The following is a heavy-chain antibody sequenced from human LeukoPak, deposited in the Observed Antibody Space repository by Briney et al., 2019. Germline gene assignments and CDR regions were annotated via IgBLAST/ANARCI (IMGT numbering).Heavy chain of an antibody. CDR1: GFTFSSYG. J-gene: IGHJ4*02. Sequence: PGGSLRLSCAASGFTFSSYGMHWVRQAPGKGLEWVAVISYDGSNKYYADSVKGRFTISRDNSKNTLYLQMNSLRAEDTAVYYCAKEVSCGGDCYPFDYWGQGTLVTVSS. V-gene: IGHV3-30*18. D-gene: IGHD2-21*02. CDR3: AKEVSCGGDCYPFDY. CDR2: ISYDGSNK.